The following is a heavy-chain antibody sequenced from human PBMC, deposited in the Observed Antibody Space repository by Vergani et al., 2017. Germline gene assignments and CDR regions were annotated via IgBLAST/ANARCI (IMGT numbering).Heavy chain of an antibody. CDR2: ISAYNGNT. D-gene: IGHD2-2*01. V-gene: IGHV1-18*01. Sequence: QVQLVQSRAEVKKPGASVKVSCKASGYTFTSYGISWVRQAPGQGLEWMGWISAYNGNTNYAQKLQGRVTMTTDTSTSTAYMELRSLRSDDTAVYYCVKNRLPAAIRGWNDAFDIWGQGTMVTVSS. J-gene: IGHJ3*02. CDR3: VKNRLPAAIRGWNDAFDI. CDR1: GYTFTSYG.